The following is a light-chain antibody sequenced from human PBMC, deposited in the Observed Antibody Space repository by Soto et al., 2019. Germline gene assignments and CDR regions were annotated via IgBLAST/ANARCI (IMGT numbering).Light chain of an antibody. Sequence: QSALTQPASVSGSPGQSITISCTGTSSDVGGYNYVSWYQQHPGKAPKLMIYDVSNRPSGVSNRFSGSKSGNTASLTISGRQAEDEADYYCSSYKISSTLVVFGGGTKLTVL. J-gene: IGLJ2*01. CDR2: DVS. V-gene: IGLV2-14*01. CDR1: SSDVGGYNY. CDR3: SSYKISSTLVV.